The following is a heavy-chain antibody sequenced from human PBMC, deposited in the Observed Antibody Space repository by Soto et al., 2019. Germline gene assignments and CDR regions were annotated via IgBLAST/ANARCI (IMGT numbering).Heavy chain of an antibody. V-gene: IGHV3-23*01. Sequence: EVQLLESGGGLVQPGGSLRLSCAASGFTFSSYAMSWVRQAPGKGLEWVSAISGSGGSTYYADSVKGRFTISRDNTKNTMYLQMTSQKAEDTAVYYCAKCMTTVTTFPFDIWGQGTMVTVSS. CDR1: GFTFSSYA. CDR3: AKCMTTVTTFPFDI. CDR2: ISGSGGST. D-gene: IGHD4-17*01. J-gene: IGHJ3*02.